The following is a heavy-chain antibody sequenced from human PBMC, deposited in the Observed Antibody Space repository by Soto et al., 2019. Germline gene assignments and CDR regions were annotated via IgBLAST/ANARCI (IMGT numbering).Heavy chain of an antibody. V-gene: IGHV3-30*18. Sequence: GGSLRLSCAASGFTFNTYGMHWVHQAPGKGLEWVAFISYDGSNEYYADSVKGRFTISRDNSKNTVFLQMNSLRGEDTAVYYCAKSLAVAAGWFDPWGQGALVTVSS. D-gene: IGHD6-19*01. CDR3: AKSLAVAAGWFDP. CDR1: GFTFNTYG. J-gene: IGHJ5*02. CDR2: ISYDGSNE.